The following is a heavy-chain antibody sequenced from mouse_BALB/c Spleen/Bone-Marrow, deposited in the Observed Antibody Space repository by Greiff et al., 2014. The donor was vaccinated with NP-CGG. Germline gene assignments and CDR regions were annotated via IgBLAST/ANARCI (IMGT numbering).Heavy chain of an antibody. CDR3: ARDKNYGSYWYFDV. V-gene: IGHV7-3*02. D-gene: IGHD2-1*01. J-gene: IGHJ1*01. CDR1: GFTFTDYY. Sequence: ESGGGLVQPGGSLRLSCATSGFTFTDYYMSWVRQPPGKALEWLGFIRNKANGYTTEYSASVKGRFTISRDNSQSILYLQMNTLRAEDSATYYCARDKNYGSYWYFDVWGAGTTVTVSS. CDR2: IRNKANGYTT.